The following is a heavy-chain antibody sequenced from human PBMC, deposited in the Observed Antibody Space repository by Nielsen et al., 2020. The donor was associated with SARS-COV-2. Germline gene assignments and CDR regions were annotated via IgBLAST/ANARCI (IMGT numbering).Heavy chain of an antibody. Sequence: SETLSLTCTVSGGSISSGGYYWSWIRQHPGKGLEWIGYIYYSGSTYYNPSLESRVTISVDTSKNQFSLKLSSVTAADTAVYYCARGKTIFGVVMGAFDIWGQGTMVTVSS. D-gene: IGHD3-3*01. V-gene: IGHV4-31*03. CDR1: GGSISSGGYY. CDR2: IYYSGST. J-gene: IGHJ3*02. CDR3: ARGKTIFGVVMGAFDI.